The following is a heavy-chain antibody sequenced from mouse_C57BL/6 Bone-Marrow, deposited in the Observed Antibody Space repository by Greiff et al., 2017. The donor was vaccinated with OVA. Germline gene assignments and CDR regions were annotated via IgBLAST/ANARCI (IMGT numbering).Heavy chain of an antibody. CDR3: ARSYSNLYYYAMDY. CDR1: GYTFTSYG. J-gene: IGHJ4*01. V-gene: IGHV1-81*01. Sequence: QVHVKQSGAELARPGASVKLSCKASGYTFTSYGISWVKQRTGQGLEWIGEIYPRSGNTYYNEKFKGKATLTADKSSSTAYMGLRSLTSEDSAVYFCARSYSNLYYYAMDYWGQGTSVTVSS. CDR2: IYPRSGNT. D-gene: IGHD2-5*01.